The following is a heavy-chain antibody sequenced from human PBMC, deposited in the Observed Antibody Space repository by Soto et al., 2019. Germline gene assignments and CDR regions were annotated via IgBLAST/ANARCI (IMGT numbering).Heavy chain of an antibody. CDR1: GGSINNHY. Sequence: SETLSLTCTVSGGSINNHYWSWVLQPPGKGLEWIGYIDYSGSTNYNPSLKSRVTISVDTSKHQSSLKLSSVTAADTAVYSCARRVAVAGGGDWFAPWGQGTLVTVSS. CDR3: ARRVAVAGGGDWFAP. CDR2: IDYSGST. J-gene: IGHJ5*02. V-gene: IGHV4-59*08. D-gene: IGHD6-19*01.